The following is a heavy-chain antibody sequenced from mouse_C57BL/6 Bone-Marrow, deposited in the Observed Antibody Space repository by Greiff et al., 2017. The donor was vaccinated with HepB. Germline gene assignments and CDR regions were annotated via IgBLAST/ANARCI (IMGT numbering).Heavy chain of an antibody. V-gene: IGHV1-82*01. CDR1: GYAFSSSW. CDR3: ARGMIYYGFFDY. CDR2: IYPGDGDT. D-gene: IGHD2-2*01. Sequence: QVQLQQSGPELVKPGASVKISCKASGYAFSSSWMNWVNQRPGKGLEWIGRIYPGDGDTNYNGKFKGKATLTADKSSSTAYMQLSSLTSEDSAVYFCARGMIYYGFFDYWGQGTTLTVSS. J-gene: IGHJ2*01.